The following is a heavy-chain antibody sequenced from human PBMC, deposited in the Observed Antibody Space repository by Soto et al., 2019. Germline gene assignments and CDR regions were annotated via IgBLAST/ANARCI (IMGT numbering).Heavy chain of an antibody. CDR1: GGTFSSYA. CDR3: ARVLGIAPGIAVAGTRDYYYYGMAV. D-gene: IGHD6-19*01. CDR2: IIPIFGTA. V-gene: IGHV1-69*13. J-gene: IGHJ6*02. Sequence: SVKVSCKASGGTFSSYAISWVRQAPGQGLEWMGGIIPIFGTANYAQKFQGRVTITADESTSTAYMELSSLRSEDTAVYYCARVLGIAPGIAVAGTRDYYYYGMAVWGQGTTVTVSS.